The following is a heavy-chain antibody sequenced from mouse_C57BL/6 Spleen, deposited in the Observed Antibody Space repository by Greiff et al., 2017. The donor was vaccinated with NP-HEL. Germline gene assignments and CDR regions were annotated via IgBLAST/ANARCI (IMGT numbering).Heavy chain of an antibody. J-gene: IGHJ4*01. CDR3: ARRFAGDYYGSNYAMDY. D-gene: IGHD1-1*01. Sequence: QVQLKESGAELARPGASVKLSCKASGYTFTSYGISWVKQRTGQGLEWIGEIYPRSGNTYYNEKFKGKATLTADKSSSTAYMELRSLTSEDSAVYCCARRFAGDYYGSNYAMDYWGQGTSVTVSS. CDR2: IYPRSGNT. V-gene: IGHV1-81*01. CDR1: GYTFTSYG.